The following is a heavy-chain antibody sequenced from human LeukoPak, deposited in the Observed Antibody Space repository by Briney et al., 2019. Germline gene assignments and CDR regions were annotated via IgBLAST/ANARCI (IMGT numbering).Heavy chain of an antibody. CDR2: ISGSGGST. Sequence: GGSLRLSCAASGFTFSSYAMSWVRQAPGKGLEWVSAISGSGGSTYYADSVKGRFTISRDNARNSLYLQMNSLRAEDTAVYYCARDALSWHAAERHAVGSPWGQGTLVTVSS. D-gene: IGHD6-13*01. V-gene: IGHV3-23*01. CDR1: GFTFSSYA. CDR3: ARDALSWHAAERHAVGSP. J-gene: IGHJ5*02.